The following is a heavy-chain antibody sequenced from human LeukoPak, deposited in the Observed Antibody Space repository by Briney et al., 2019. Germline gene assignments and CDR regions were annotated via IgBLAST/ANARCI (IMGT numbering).Heavy chain of an antibody. J-gene: IGHJ4*02. CDR2: IYYSGST. Sequence: SEALSLTCTVSVGSISSYYWSWIRQPPRKGLEWIGYIYYSGSTNYNASLKSRVTISVDTSKNQFSLKLSSVTAADTAVYYCARGTSGLGIFGVAWCDYWGQGTLVTVSS. CDR3: ARGTSGLGIFGVAWCDY. V-gene: IGHV4-59*12. CDR1: VGSISSYY. D-gene: IGHD3-3*01.